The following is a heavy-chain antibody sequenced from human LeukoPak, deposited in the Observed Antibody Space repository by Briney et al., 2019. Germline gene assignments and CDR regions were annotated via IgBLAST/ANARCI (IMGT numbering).Heavy chain of an antibody. CDR3: ARLRREVKQLWPGRHFDC. J-gene: IGHJ4*02. Sequence: SETLSLTCAVSGYSISSGYYWGWIRQPPGKGLEWIGSIYHSGSTYYNPSLKSRVTISVDTSNNQFSLKLSSVTAADTAVYYCARLRREVKQLWPGRHFDCWGQGTLVTVSS. V-gene: IGHV4-38-2*01. D-gene: IGHD5-18*01. CDR1: GYSISSGYY. CDR2: IYHSGST.